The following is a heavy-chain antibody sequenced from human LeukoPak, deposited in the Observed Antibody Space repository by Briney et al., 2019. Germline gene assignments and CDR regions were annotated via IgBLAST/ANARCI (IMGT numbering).Heavy chain of an antibody. CDR3: ASSMVRGVMPGY. Sequence: TLSLTCAVSGGSISSGGYSWSWIRQPPGKGLEWIGYIYHSGSTYYNPSLKSRVTISVDRSKNQFSLKLSSVTAADTAVYYRASSMVRGVMPGYWGQGTLVTVSS. CDR2: IYHSGST. J-gene: IGHJ4*02. CDR1: GGSISSGGYS. D-gene: IGHD3-10*01. V-gene: IGHV4-30-2*01.